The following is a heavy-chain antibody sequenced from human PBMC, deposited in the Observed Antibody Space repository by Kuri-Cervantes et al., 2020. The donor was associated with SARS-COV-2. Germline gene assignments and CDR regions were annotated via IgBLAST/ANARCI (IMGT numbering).Heavy chain of an antibody. D-gene: IGHD2-8*01. V-gene: IGHV3-19*01. J-gene: IGHJ6*02. CDR3: ASNGGTKPNFYYYYGMDV. CDR1: GFTFSNSD. Sequence: GESLKISCAASGFTFSNSDMNWVRQAPGKGLEWVSGVSWNGSRTHYADSVKGRFIISRDNSKNTLYLQMNSLRAEDTAVYYCASNGGTKPNFYYYYGMDVWGQGTLVTVSS. CDR2: VSWNGSRT.